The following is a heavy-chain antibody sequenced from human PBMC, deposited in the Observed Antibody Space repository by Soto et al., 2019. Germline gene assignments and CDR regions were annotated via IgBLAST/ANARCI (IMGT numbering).Heavy chain of an antibody. Sequence: EVQLVESGGGLVKPGGSLSLSCAASGFTFSNVWMSWVRQAPGKGLEWVGRIKRRADGGTTDYATPGRGRFTVSRDDSKNTLYLQMNSLKTEDTAGYYCTAGYCSGGSCYSVVYWGQGTLVTVSS. V-gene: IGHV3-15*01. CDR2: IKRRADGGTT. D-gene: IGHD2-15*01. J-gene: IGHJ4*02. CDR3: TAGYCSGGSCYSVVY. CDR1: GFTFSNVW.